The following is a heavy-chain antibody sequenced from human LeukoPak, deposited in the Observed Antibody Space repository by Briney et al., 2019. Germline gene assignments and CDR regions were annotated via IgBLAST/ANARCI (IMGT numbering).Heavy chain of an antibody. CDR3: ARESVVPAAYYFDY. Sequence: SETLSLTCTVSGGSISSSSYYWGWIRQPPGKGLEWIGYIYYSGSTYYNPSLKSRVTISVDTSKNQFSLKLSSVTAADTAVYYCARESVVPAAYYFDYWGQGTLVTVSS. J-gene: IGHJ4*02. V-gene: IGHV4-39*07. D-gene: IGHD2-2*01. CDR1: GGSISSSSYY. CDR2: IYYSGST.